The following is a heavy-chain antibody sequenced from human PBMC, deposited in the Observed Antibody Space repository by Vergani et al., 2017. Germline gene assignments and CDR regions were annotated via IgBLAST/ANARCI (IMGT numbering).Heavy chain of an antibody. V-gene: IGHV4-59*01. J-gene: IGHJ4*02. CDR3: ARSIVSRSPPDYFDN. CDR2: VEDSGYF. CDR1: GGSLSGYY. Sequence: QVQLQESGPGLVRPSETLSLTCTVSGGSLSGYYWNWIRQTPGEGLEWIGYVEDSGYFNYNPSRKTRVSMSSDTSNNQFSLMLSSVTVADTAVYYCARSIVSRSPPDYFDNWGQGTLVTVSS. D-gene: IGHD1-14*01.